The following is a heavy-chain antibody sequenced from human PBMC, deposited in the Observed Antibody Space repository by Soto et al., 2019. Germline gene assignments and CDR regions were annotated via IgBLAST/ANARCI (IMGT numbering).Heavy chain of an antibody. Sequence: QVQLQESGPGLVKPSETLSLTCTVSGGSISSYYWSWIRQPPGKGLEWIGYIYYSGSTNYNPSLKSRVTISVDTSKNQFSLKLSSVTAADTAVYYCARGTYYDFWSGYLDYWGQGTLVTVSS. CDR1: GGSISSYY. CDR3: ARGTYYDFWSGYLDY. CDR2: IYYSGST. J-gene: IGHJ4*02. V-gene: IGHV4-59*01. D-gene: IGHD3-3*01.